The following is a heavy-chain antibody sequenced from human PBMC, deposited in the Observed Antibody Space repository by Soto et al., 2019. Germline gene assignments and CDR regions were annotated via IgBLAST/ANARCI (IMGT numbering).Heavy chain of an antibody. CDR1: GYTFSNYY. V-gene: IGHV1-46*01. Sequence: QVHLVQSGAEVKKPGASVTFPCKASGYTFSNYYMHWVRQAPGQGHERVGISNPSGGGTTYEHNFQGRVTMTRDTSTSTVYMALNSLRSEDTAVYYCASGPKLTAFGDRGYYGMDVWGHGTTVTVSS. CDR3: ASGPKLTAFGDRGYYGMDV. J-gene: IGHJ6*02. D-gene: IGHD4-17*01. CDR2: SNPSGGGT.